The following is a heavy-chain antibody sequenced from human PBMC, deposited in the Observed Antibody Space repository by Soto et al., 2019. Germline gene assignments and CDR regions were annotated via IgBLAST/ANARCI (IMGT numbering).Heavy chain of an antibody. J-gene: IGHJ5*02. CDR3: ARNRYYYDSSAIPNWFDP. CDR2: ISAYNGNT. CDR1: GYTFTSYG. V-gene: IGHV1-18*01. Sequence: QVQLVQSGAEVKKPGASVKVSCKASGYTFTSYGISWVQQAPGQGLEWMGWISAYNGNTNYAQKLQGRVTMTTDTSTSTAYMELRSLRSDDTAVYYCARNRYYYDSSAIPNWFDPWGQGTLVTVSS. D-gene: IGHD3-22*01.